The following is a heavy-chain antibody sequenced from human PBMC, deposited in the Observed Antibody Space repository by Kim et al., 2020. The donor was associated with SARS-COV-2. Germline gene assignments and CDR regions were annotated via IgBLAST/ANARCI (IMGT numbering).Heavy chain of an antibody. CDR2: ISSSSSYI. D-gene: IGHD2-15*01. V-gene: IGHV3-21*01. CDR3: ARDPEGKDIFRRNYYGMDV. Sequence: GGSLRLSCAASGFTFSSYSMNWVRQAPGKGLEWVSSISSSSSYIYYADSVKGRFTISRDNAKNSLYLQMNSLRAEDTAVYYCARDPEGKDIFRRNYYGMDVWGQGTTVTVSS. CDR1: GFTFSSYS. J-gene: IGHJ6*02.